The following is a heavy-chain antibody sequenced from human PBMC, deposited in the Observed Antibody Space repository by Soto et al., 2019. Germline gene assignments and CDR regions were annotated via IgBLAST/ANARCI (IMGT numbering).Heavy chain of an antibody. D-gene: IGHD2-15*01. CDR3: AKIGYCSGGSCLQYYLDY. V-gene: IGHV3-23*01. CDR2: ISGSGGST. CDR1: GFTFSSYA. J-gene: IGHJ4*02. Sequence: EVQLLESGGGLVQPGGSLRLSCAASGFTFSSYAMSWVRQAPGKGLEWVSAISGSGGSTYYADSVKGRFTISRDNSKNTLYLQITSLRAEDTAVYYCAKIGYCSGGSCLQYYLDYWGQGTLVTVSS.